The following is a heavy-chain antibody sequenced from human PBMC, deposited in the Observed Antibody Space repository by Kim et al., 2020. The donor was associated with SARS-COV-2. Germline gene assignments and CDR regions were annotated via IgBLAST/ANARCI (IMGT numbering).Heavy chain of an antibody. J-gene: IGHJ1*01. V-gene: IGHV3-53*01. CDR3: ARTPRDPIFRGYDL. CDR2: LYNDGET. Sequence: GGSLRLSCAVSGVTVSDNYMSWVRQAPEKGLEWVSTLYNDGETYYADSVRGRFSISRDNPMNTLSLHMSSLRVEDTAVYFCARTPRDPIFRGYDLWGQGTLVTVSS. D-gene: IGHD3-10*01. CDR1: GVTVSDNY.